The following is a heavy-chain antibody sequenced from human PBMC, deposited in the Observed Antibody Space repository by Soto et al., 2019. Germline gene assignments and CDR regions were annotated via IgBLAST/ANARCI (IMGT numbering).Heavy chain of an antibody. J-gene: IGHJ5*02. V-gene: IGHV4-59*01. D-gene: IGHD6-13*01. CDR2: IYYSGST. Sequence: PSETLSLTCTVSGGSISSYYWSWIRQPPGKGLEWIGYIYYSGSTNYNPSLKSRVTISVDTSKNQFSLKLSSVTAADTAVYYCARTYSSSWSWFDPWGQGTLVTVSS. CDR1: GGSISSYY. CDR3: ARTYSSSWSWFDP.